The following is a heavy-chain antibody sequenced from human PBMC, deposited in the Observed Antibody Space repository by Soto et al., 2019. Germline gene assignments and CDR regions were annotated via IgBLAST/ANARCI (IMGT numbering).Heavy chain of an antibody. CDR3: ARDGGYYSNY. CDR1: GYTFTSYG. D-gene: IGHD3-22*01. J-gene: IGHJ4*02. CDR2: ISAYNGNT. V-gene: IGHV1-18*01. Sequence: QVQLVQSGAEVKKPGASVKVSCKASGYTFTSYGISWVRQAPGQVLEWMGWISAYNGNTNYAQKLQGRVTMTTDASTSTAYMEVRSLTADYRAVYCCARDGGYYSNYWGQGTLVTVSS.